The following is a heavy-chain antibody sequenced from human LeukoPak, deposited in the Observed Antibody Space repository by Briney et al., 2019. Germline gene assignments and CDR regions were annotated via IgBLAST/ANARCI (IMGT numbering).Heavy chain of an antibody. CDR3: AKAGTQQWLLFVGVY. D-gene: IGHD6-19*01. Sequence: GGSLRLSCEVSGFIFSRDSMNWVRQAPGKGLEWISYISHDSGVRYYADSVKGRFTISRDNSKNTLYLQMNSLGVEDTAMYYCAKAGTQQWLLFVGVYWGQGALVTVSS. CDR2: ISHDSGVR. V-gene: IGHV3-48*01. CDR1: GFIFSRDS. J-gene: IGHJ4*02.